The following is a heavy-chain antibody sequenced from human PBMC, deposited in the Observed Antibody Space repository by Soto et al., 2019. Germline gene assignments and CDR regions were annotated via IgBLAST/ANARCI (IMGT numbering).Heavy chain of an antibody. V-gene: IGHV1-69*12. Sequence: QVQLVQSGAEVKKPGSSVKVSCKASGGTFSSYAISWVRQAPGQGLEWMGGLIPIFGTADYAQKLQGRVTITADESTSTAYMELSSLRSDDTAVYYCATHTVVTPGNYYSGMDVWGQGTTVTVSS. CDR1: GGTFSSYA. J-gene: IGHJ6*02. CDR2: LIPIFGTA. CDR3: ATHTVVTPGNYYSGMDV. D-gene: IGHD4-4*01.